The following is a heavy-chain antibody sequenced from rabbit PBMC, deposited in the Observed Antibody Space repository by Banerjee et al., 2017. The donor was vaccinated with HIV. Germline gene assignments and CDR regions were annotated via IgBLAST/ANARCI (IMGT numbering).Heavy chain of an antibody. CDR1: GFSLSSSYY. CDR2: INYDASI. V-gene: IGHV1S45*01. CDR3: ASSSGYYQYGMDL. Sequence: QEQLVESGGGLVQPEGSLTLTCTASGFSLSSSYYMCWVRQAPGKGPEWIGYINYDASIYYATWAKGRFTISKTSSTTVTLQMTSLTAADTATYFCASSSGYYQYGMDLWGPGTLVTVS. D-gene: IGHD1-1*01. J-gene: IGHJ6*01.